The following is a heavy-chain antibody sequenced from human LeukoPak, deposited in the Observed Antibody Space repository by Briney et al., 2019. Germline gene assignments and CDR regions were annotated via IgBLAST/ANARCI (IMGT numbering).Heavy chain of an antibody. CDR1: GFTFSSYW. CDR3: ARVGFVVVRVSDY. V-gene: IGHV3-7*01. J-gene: IGHJ4*02. CDR2: IKQDGSEK. D-gene: IGHD3-10*01. Sequence: GGSLRLSCAASGFTFSSYWMSWVRQAPGKGLEWVANIKQDGSEKYYVDSVKGRFTISRDNAKNSLYLQMNSLRAEDTAVYYCARVGFVVVRVSDYWGQGTLVTVSS.